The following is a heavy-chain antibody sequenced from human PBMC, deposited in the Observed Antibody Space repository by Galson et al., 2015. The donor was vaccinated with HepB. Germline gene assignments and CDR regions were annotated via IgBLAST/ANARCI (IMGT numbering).Heavy chain of an antibody. V-gene: IGHV3-23*01. CDR3: AKDLIFGVVIPYYYGMDV. Sequence: SLRLSCAASGFTFSSYAMSWVRQAPGKGLEWVSAISGSGGSTYYADSVKGRFTISRDNSKNTLYLQMNSLRAEDTAVYYCAKDLIFGVVIPYYYGMDVWGQGTTVTVSS. CDR2: ISGSGGST. D-gene: IGHD3-3*01. J-gene: IGHJ6*02. CDR1: GFTFSSYA.